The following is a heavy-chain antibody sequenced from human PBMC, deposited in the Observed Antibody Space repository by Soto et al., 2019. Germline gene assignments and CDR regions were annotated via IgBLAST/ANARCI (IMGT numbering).Heavy chain of an antibody. CDR2: ISQSGNT. CDR3: ARATKVSGSSQTSPDF. CDR1: SGSFSGYY. J-gene: IGHJ4*02. V-gene: IGHV4-34*01. Sequence: SETLSLTCSIYSGSFSGYYWSWIRQPPGKGLEWIGEISQSGNTNYSPSLKSRVSISIDTSKKQFSLNLASVSAADTAVYYCARATKVSGSSQTSPDFWGQGTLVTVSS. D-gene: IGHD6-6*01.